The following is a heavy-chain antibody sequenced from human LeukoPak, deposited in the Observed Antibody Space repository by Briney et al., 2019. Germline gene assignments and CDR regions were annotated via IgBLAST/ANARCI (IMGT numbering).Heavy chain of an antibody. D-gene: IGHD1-26*01. CDR2: INPNSSGT. CDR1: GYTFTGYS. J-gene: IGHJ3*02. CDR3: ARPHDGGSYSNDAFDI. Sequence: ASVKVSCKASGYTFTGYSLHWVRQAPGLGLEWMGWINPNSSGTNYAQRFQGRVTMTRDTSINTVYMELSRLRSDDTAVYYCARPHDGGSYSNDAFDIWGQGTMVTVSS. V-gene: IGHV1-2*02.